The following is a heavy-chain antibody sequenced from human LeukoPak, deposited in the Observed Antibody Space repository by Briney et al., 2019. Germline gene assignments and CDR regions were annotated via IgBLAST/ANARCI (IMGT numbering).Heavy chain of an antibody. D-gene: IGHD5-18*01. Sequence: PGGSLRLSCAASGFTFSSYWMHWVRQAPGKGLVWVSRINHDGSSTNYADSVKGRFTISRDNAKNTVYLQMNSLRAEDTAVYYCASDSYSYGYGRPNMIVDYWGQGTLVTVSS. V-gene: IGHV3-74*01. CDR2: INHDGSST. CDR1: GFTFSSYW. CDR3: ASDSYSYGYGRPNMIVDY. J-gene: IGHJ4*02.